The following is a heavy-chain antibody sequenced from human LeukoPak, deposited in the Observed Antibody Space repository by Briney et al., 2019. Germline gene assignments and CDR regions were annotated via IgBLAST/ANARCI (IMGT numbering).Heavy chain of an antibody. D-gene: IGHD3-22*01. CDR1: GFTVSGNY. CDR3: VSMVYYYDSSGYNYYFHY. Sequence: GGSLRLSCAASGFTVSGNYMSWVRQAPGKGLEWVSVIYTGGTTYYADSVKGRSTISRDNSKNTLSLQMNGLRAENTAVYYCVSMVYYYDSSGYNYYFHYWGQGTLVTVSS. J-gene: IGHJ4*02. V-gene: IGHV3-66*01. CDR2: IYTGGTT.